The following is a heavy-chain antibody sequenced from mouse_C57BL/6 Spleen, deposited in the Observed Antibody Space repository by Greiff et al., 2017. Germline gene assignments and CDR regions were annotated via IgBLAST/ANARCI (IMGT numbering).Heavy chain of an antibody. CDR2: IYPRSGNT. CDR3: ARGDDGYPGFAY. J-gene: IGHJ3*01. Sequence: VQGVESGAELARPGASVTLSCKASGYTFTSYGISWVTQGTGQGLEWIGEIYPRSGNTYYNEKFKGKATRTADKSSSTAYMELRSLTSEDSAVYFCARGDDGYPGFAYWGQGTLVTVSA. D-gene: IGHD2-3*01. V-gene: IGHV1-81*01. CDR1: GYTFTSYG.